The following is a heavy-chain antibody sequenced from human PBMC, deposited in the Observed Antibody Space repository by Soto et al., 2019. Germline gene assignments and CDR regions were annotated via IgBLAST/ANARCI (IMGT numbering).Heavy chain of an antibody. J-gene: IGHJ6*02. D-gene: IGHD3-10*01. Sequence: GGSLRLSCAASGFTVSGDYMSWVRHAPGKGLEWVSDIYGGGSTYYADSVKGRFTISRDNSKNTLYLQMNSLRAEDTAVYYCARDFTYGSGSYLYYYGMDVWGQGTTVTVSS. CDR3: ARDFTYGSGSYLYYYGMDV. CDR2: IYGGGST. CDR1: GFTVSGDY. V-gene: IGHV3-66*01.